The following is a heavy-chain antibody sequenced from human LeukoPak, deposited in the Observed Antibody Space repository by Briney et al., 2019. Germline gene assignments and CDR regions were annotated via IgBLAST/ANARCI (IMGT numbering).Heavy chain of an antibody. J-gene: IGHJ4*02. CDR2: ISGSGGST. CDR3: AKVDREMATIRGGFDY. V-gene: IGHV3-23*01. D-gene: IGHD5-24*01. CDR1: GFTCSSYA. Sequence: GGSLRLSCAASGFTCSSYAMSWVRQAPGKGLEWVSAISGSGGSTYYADSVKGRFTISRDNSKNTLYLQMNSLRAEDTAVYYCAKVDREMATIRGGFDYWGQGTLVTVSS.